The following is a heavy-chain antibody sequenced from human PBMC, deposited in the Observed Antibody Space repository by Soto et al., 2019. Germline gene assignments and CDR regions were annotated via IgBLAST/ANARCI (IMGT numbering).Heavy chain of an antibody. Sequence: GGSLRLSCAASGFTFSSYGMHWVRQAPGKGLEWVAVISYDGSNKYYADSVKGRFTISRDNSKNTLYLQMNSLRAEDTAVYYCAKNLSVTTYYYYGMDVWGQGTTVTVSS. J-gene: IGHJ6*02. CDR3: AKNLSVTTYYYYGMDV. CDR2: ISYDGSNK. CDR1: GFTFSSYG. V-gene: IGHV3-30*18. D-gene: IGHD4-4*01.